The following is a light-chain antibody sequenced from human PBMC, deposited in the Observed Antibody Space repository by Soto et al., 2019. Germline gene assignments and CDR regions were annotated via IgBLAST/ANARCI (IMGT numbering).Light chain of an antibody. CDR3: LVIFSGVGEV. CDR2: DTS. CDR1: TGAVTSGHY. Sequence: QSVLTQPPSLTVSPGGTVTLTCGSSTGAVTSGHYPHWFQQKPGQAPRTLIYDTSNRHSWTPARFSGSLLGGKAALTLSGAQPEDEADYYCLVIFSGVGEVFGTGTKLTVL. J-gene: IGLJ1*01. V-gene: IGLV7-46*01.